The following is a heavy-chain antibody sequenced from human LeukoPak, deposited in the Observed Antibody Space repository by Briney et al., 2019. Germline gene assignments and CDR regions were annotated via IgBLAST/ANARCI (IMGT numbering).Heavy chain of an antibody. D-gene: IGHD6-19*01. Sequence: PGGSLRLSCAASGFTFSNYAMSWVRQAPGKGLEWVSAIRGTGERTWYADSVKGRFILSRDNRKNTVHLQMNSLRAEDTAVYYCASHFTLGWTDFFDHWGQGTLVTVSS. CDR3: ASHFTLGWTDFFDH. J-gene: IGHJ4*02. V-gene: IGHV3-23*01. CDR2: IRGTGERT. CDR1: GFTFSNYA.